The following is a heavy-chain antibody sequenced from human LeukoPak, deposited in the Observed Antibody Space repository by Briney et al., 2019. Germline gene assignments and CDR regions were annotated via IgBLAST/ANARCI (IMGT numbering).Heavy chain of an antibody. CDR2: INPSGGST. D-gene: IGHD5-18*01. V-gene: IGHV1-46*01. Sequence: ASVKVSCKASGYSFTSYHIHWVRQAPGQGLEWMGIINPSGGSTTYAQRFQGRVTMTRDTSTSTVYMELSSLRSEDTAVYYCGRRGYSYDLSYWGQGTLVTVSS. CDR3: GRRGYSYDLSY. CDR1: GYSFTSYH. J-gene: IGHJ4*02.